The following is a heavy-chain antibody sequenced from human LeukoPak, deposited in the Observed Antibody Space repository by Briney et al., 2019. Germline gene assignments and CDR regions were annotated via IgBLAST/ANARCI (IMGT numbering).Heavy chain of an antibody. V-gene: IGHV1-69*06. D-gene: IGHD3-22*01. Sequence: ASAKVSCKASGGTFSSYAISWVRQAPGQGLEWMGRIIPIFGTANYAQKFQGRVTITADKSTSTAYMELSSLRSEDTAVYYCARDRLAYYYDSSGYTNMDVWGKGTTVTVSS. CDR1: GGTFSSYA. CDR2: IIPIFGTA. CDR3: ARDRLAYYYDSSGYTNMDV. J-gene: IGHJ6*04.